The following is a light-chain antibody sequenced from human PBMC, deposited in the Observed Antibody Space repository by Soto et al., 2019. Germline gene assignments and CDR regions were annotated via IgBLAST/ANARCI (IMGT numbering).Light chain of an antibody. J-gene: IGKJ1*01. CDR1: QSVRDNY. CDR2: DTS. Sequence: EIVLTQSPGTVSLSPGERATLSCRASQSVRDNYLAWYQQKPGQAPSLLIFDTSRRATGIPDRFTGSGSGTEFTLTISSLQPDDFATYYCQHYNSYSETFGQGTKVDIK. CDR3: QHYNSYSET. V-gene: IGKV3-20*01.